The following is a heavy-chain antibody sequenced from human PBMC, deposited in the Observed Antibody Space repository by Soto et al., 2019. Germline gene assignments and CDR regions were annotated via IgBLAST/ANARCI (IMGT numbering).Heavy chain of an antibody. D-gene: IGHD3-16*02. J-gene: IGHJ4*02. CDR1: GFTFSSYG. V-gene: IGHV3-30*18. CDR2: ISDDGDNK. Sequence: PGGSLRLSCTASGFTFSSYGMHWVRQAPGKGLEWVAVISDDGDNKYYADSVKGRFTISRDNFKNTLFLQMNSLRAEDTALYYCAKDPQHDYAWGSYRLNHFEYWGQGTLVTVSS. CDR3: AKDPQHDYAWGSYRLNHFEY.